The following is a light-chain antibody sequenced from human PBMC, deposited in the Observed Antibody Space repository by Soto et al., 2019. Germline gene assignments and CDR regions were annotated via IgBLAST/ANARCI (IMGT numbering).Light chain of an antibody. V-gene: IGLV2-14*01. CDR1: SRDVSDYPY. J-gene: IGLJ1*01. CDR3: TTNLRTSTPV. CDR2: EQR. Sequence: QSVLTQPAPGSGSPGHSITNSCAAGSRDVSDYPYSTWYEQFPAGAPRRLTYEQRRRRSLVSNRCSGSKCRTTASLPISALQAQDSADYYCTTNLRTSTPVSGTGTKV.